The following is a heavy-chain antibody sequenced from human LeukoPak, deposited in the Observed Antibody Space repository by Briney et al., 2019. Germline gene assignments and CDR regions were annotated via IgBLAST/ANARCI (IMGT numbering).Heavy chain of an antibody. CDR3: ARRSARGDFWSGYNNWFDP. D-gene: IGHD3-3*01. V-gene: IGHV1-18*01. CDR2: ISAYNGNT. Sequence: ASAKVSCKASGYTFTSYGISWVRQAPGQGLEWMGWISAYNGNTNYAQKLQGRVTMTTDTSTSTAYMELRSLRSDDTAVYYCARRSARGDFWSGYNNWFDPWGQGTLVTVSS. J-gene: IGHJ5*02. CDR1: GYTFTSYG.